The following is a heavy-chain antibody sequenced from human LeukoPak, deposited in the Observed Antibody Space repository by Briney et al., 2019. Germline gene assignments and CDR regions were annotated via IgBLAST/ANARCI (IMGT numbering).Heavy chain of an antibody. Sequence: GASVTVSCTASGYTFTSYGISWVRQAPGQGLEWMGWISAYNGNTNYAQKLQGRVTMTTDTSTSTAYMELRSLRSDDTAVYYCRYEGYCSSTSCYSPYYYYGMDVWGQGTTVTVSS. CDR2: ISAYNGNT. CDR1: GYTFTSYG. V-gene: IGHV1-18*01. CDR3: RYEGYCSSTSCYSPYYYYGMDV. J-gene: IGHJ6*02. D-gene: IGHD2-2*02.